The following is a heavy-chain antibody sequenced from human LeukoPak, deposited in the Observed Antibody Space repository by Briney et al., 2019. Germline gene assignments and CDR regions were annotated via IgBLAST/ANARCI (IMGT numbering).Heavy chain of an antibody. J-gene: IGHJ4*02. CDR2: INSDGSST. Sequence: PGGSLRLSCTASGFSFTSYVMSWVRHAPGKGLVWVSRINSDGSSTSYADSVKGRFTISRDNAKNTLYLQMNSLRAEDTAVYYCARGGDYRYYFDYWGQGTLVTVSS. D-gene: IGHD4-17*01. CDR1: GFSFTSYV. V-gene: IGHV3-74*01. CDR3: ARGGDYRYYFDY.